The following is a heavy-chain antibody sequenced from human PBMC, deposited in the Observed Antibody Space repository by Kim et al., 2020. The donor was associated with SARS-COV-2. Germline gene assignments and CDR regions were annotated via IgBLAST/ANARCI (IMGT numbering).Heavy chain of an antibody. J-gene: IGHJ6*02. CDR1: GGSFSGYY. V-gene: IGHV4-34*01. CDR2: INHSGST. Sequence: SETLSLTCAVYGGSFSGYYWSWIRQPPGKGLEWIGEINHSGSTNYNPSLKSRVTISVDTSKNQFSLKLSSVTAADTAVYYCARTGTTYGMDVWGQGTTVTVSS. D-gene: IGHD4-17*01. CDR3: ARTGTTYGMDV.